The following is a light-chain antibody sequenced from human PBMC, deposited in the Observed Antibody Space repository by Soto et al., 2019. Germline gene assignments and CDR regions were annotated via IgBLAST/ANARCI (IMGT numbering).Light chain of an antibody. CDR1: QSVSSY. Sequence: VLAQAPDTLSLSPGERATVSRRASQSVSSYLAWYQQKPGQAPRLLIYDASNRATGIPARFSGSGSGTDFTLTISSLAPEDFALYYCPQRNNWPGTFGQGTKVDVK. J-gene: IGKJ1*01. CDR3: PQRNNWPGT. V-gene: IGKV3-11*01. CDR2: DAS.